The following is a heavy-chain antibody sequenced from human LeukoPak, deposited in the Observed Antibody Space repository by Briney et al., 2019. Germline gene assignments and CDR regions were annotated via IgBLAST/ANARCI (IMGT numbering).Heavy chain of an antibody. CDR1: GFTFDDYA. CDR2: ISWNSGSI. D-gene: IGHD3-9*01. Sequence: GGSLRLSCAASGFTFDDYAMHWVRQAPGKGREWVSGISWNSGSIGYADSVKGRFTISRDNAKNSLYLQMNSLRAEDTALYYCAKAPHYDILTGYDYWGQGTLVTVSS. V-gene: IGHV3-9*01. CDR3: AKAPHYDILTGYDY. J-gene: IGHJ4*02.